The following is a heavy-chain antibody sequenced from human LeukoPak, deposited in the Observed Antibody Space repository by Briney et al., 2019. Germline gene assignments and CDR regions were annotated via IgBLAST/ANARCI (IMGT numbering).Heavy chain of an antibody. CDR2: INHSGST. CDR1: GGSFSGYY. V-gene: IGHV4-34*01. Sequence: PSETLSLTCAVYGGSFSGYYWSWIRHPPGKGLEWIGEINHSGSTNYNPSLKSRVTISVDTSKNQFSLKLSSVTAADTAVYYCARGEWELGYWGQGTLVTVSS. CDR3: ARGEWELGY. D-gene: IGHD1-26*01. J-gene: IGHJ4*02.